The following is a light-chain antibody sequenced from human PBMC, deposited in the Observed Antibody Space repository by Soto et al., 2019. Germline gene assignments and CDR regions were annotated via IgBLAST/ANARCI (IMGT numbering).Light chain of an antibody. Sequence: EIALTQPPATLSSFPGERVTLSCRASQYINTRLAWYQHRPGQAPRLLIYQTSIRAAGIPARFSASGSGTDFTLTISDVQPEDFALYYCHQRQSWPRTFGQGTKVDIK. J-gene: IGKJ1*01. CDR1: QYINTR. V-gene: IGKV3-11*01. CDR2: QTS. CDR3: HQRQSWPRT.